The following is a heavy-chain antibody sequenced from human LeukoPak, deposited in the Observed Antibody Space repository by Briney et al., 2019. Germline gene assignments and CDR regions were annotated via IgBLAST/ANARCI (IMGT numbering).Heavy chain of an antibody. CDR2: IYYRGST. J-gene: IGHJ4*02. Sequence: KPSETLSLTCTVSGGSISSSSYYWGWIRQPPAKGLEWIWSIYYRGSTYYNPSLKSRVTISADTSKNQFSLKLSSVTAADTAVYYCARRGQSVYFDYWGQGTLVTVSS. CDR3: ARRGQSVYFDY. V-gene: IGHV4-39*01. CDR1: GGSISSSSYY.